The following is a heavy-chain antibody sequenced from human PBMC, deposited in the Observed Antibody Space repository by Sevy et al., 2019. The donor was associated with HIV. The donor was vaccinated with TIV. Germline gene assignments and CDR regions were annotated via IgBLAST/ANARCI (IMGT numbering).Heavy chain of an antibody. J-gene: IGHJ4*02. CDR1: GGSISSYF. CDR3: ARPNYGDYYYFDY. CDR2: IYFTGNT. Sequence: SETLSLTCSVSGGSISSYFWTWVRQFPGKGLEWIGNIYFTGNTDYSPSLKSRVTLSLDTSKSQFSLTLKSVTAADTAVYYCARPNYGDYYYFDYWGRGTLVTVSS. V-gene: IGHV4-59*01. D-gene: IGHD4-17*01.